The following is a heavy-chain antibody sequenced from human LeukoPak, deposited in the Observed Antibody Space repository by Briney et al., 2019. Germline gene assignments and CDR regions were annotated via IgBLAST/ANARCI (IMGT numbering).Heavy chain of an antibody. CDR2: IYYSGST. CDR3: ARAGRDGRPWAPTWYFDL. J-gene: IGHJ2*01. D-gene: IGHD5-24*01. CDR1: GGSISSYY. V-gene: IGHV4-59*01. Sequence: SETLSLTCTVSGGSISSYYWSWIRQPPGEGLEWIGYIYYSGSTNYNPSLKSRVTISVDTSKNQFSLKLSSVTAVDTAVYYCARAGRDGRPWAPTWYFDLWGRGTLVTVSS.